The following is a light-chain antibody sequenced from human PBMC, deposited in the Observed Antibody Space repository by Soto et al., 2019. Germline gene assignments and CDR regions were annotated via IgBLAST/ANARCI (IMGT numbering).Light chain of an antibody. V-gene: IGLV2-18*02. Sequence: QSALTQPPSVSGSPGQSVTISCTGTSSDVGSYDRASWYQQPPGTAPKLMIYEVNNRPSGVPDRFSGSKSGNTASLTISGLQAEDEADYYCTSYTSSNTFVFGTGTKLTVL. CDR2: EVN. CDR1: SSDVGSYDR. J-gene: IGLJ1*01. CDR3: TSYTSSNTFV.